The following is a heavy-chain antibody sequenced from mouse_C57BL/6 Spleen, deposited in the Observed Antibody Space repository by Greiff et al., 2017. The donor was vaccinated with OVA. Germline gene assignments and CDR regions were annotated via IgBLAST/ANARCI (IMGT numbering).Heavy chain of an antibody. V-gene: IGHV5-12*01. CDR3: AREGGYYGSSPAWFAY. CDR1: GFTFSDYY. Sequence: EVQLVESGGGLVQPGGSLKLSCAASGFTFSDYYMYWVRQTPEKRLEWVAYISNGGGSTYYPDTVKGRFTISRDNAKNTLYLQMSRLKSEDTAMYCCAREGGYYGSSPAWFAYWGQGTLVTVSA. J-gene: IGHJ3*01. D-gene: IGHD1-1*01. CDR2: ISNGGGST.